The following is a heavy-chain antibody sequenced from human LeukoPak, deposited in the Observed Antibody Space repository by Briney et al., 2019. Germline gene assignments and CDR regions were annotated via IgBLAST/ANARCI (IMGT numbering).Heavy chain of an antibody. V-gene: IGHV4-39*07. D-gene: IGHD5-24*01. CDR1: GGSISSSTYY. J-gene: IGHJ3*02. Sequence: TSETLSLTCTVSGGSISSSTYYWGWIRQPPGKGLEWIGNIYFSGSTYYNPSLRSRVTISVDTSKNHFSLKLSSVTAADTAVYYCARDREMATTTTHDAFDIWGQGTMVTVSS. CDR2: IYFSGST. CDR3: ARDREMATTTTHDAFDI.